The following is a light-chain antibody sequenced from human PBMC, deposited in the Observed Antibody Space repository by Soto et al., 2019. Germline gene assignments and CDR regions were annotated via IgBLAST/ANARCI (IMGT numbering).Light chain of an antibody. J-gene: IGKJ1*01. Sequence: DIQMTQSPSTLSASVGDRVTITCRASQDINNCLAWYQQKPGKAPNLLIYKASSLESGVPSRFSGSGSGTEFTLTISILQPDDSATYYCQQCNNYPWTFGQGTKVEVK. CDR1: QDINNC. V-gene: IGKV1-5*03. CDR2: KAS. CDR3: QQCNNYPWT.